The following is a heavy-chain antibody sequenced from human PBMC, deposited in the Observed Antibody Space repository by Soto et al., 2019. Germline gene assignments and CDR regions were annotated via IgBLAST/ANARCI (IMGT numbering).Heavy chain of an antibody. Sequence: GGSLRLSCAASGFTVSSNYMSWVRQAPGKGLEWVSVIYSGGSTYYADSGKGRFTISRDNSKNTLYLQMNSLRAEDTAVYYCARGVYYYDSSGYYLDYWGQGTLVTVSS. CDR1: GFTVSSNY. D-gene: IGHD3-22*01. CDR3: ARGVYYYDSSGYYLDY. CDR2: IYSGGST. V-gene: IGHV3-53*01. J-gene: IGHJ4*02.